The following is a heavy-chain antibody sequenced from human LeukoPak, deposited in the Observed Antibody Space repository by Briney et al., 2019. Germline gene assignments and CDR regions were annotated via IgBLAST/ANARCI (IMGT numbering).Heavy chain of an antibody. CDR1: GFTVSSNY. CDR2: IYSGGST. V-gene: IGHV3-53*01. D-gene: IGHD3-3*01. Sequence: GGSLRLSCAASGFTVSSNYMSWVRQAPGKGLEWVSVIYSGGSTYYADSVKGRFTISRDNSKNTLYLQMNSLRAEDTAVYYCAKDHKTDTIFGVDPSTHWGQGTLVTVSS. J-gene: IGHJ4*02. CDR3: AKDHKTDTIFGVDPSTH.